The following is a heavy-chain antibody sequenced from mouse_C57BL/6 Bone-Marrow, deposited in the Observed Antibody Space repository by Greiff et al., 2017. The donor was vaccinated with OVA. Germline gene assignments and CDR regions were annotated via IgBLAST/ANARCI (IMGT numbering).Heavy chain of an antibody. V-gene: IGHV1-4*01. J-gene: IGHJ4*01. CDR1: GYTFTSYT. CDR3: ATTVVAHYYAMDY. CDR2: INPSSGYT. D-gene: IGHD1-1*01. Sequence: QVQLQQSGAELARPGASVKMSCKASGYTFTSYTMHWVKQRPGQGLEWIGYINPSSGYTKYNQKFKDKATLTADKSSSTAYMQLSSLTSEDSAVYYCATTVVAHYYAMDYWGQGTSVTVSS.